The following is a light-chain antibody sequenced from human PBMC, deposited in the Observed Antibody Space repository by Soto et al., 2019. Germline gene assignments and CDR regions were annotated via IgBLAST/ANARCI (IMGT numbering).Light chain of an antibody. J-gene: IGKJ1*01. CDR1: QGISSY. V-gene: IGKV1-8*01. Sequence: IQMTQSPSTLSGSVGDRVTITCRASQGISSYLAWYQQKPGKAPKLLIYAASTLQSGVPSRFSGSGSGTDFTLTISCLQSEDFAVYYCQQRSNWRTFGQGTKVDIK. CDR2: AAS. CDR3: QQRSNWRT.